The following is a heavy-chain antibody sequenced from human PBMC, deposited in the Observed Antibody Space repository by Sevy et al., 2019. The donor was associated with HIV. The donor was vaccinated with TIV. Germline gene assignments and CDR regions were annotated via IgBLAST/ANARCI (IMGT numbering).Heavy chain of an antibody. V-gene: IGHV4-38-2*01. CDR3: ARFGDFWSGYYTFDY. Sequence: SETLSLTCAVSGYSISSGYYWGWIRQPPGKGLEWIGSIYHSGSTYYNPSLKSRVTISVDTSKNQFSLKLSSVTAADTAVYYCARFGDFWSGYYTFDYWGQGTLVTVSS. J-gene: IGHJ4*02. CDR1: GYSISSGYY. D-gene: IGHD3-3*01. CDR2: IYHSGST.